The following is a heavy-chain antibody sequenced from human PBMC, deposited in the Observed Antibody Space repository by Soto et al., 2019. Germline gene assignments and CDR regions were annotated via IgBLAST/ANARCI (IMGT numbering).Heavy chain of an antibody. V-gene: IGHV3-30-3*01. CDR1: VFPFSDYA. CDR2: ISYVDGNVI. D-gene: IGHD2-2*01. J-gene: IGHJ3*02. Sequence: QEQLVESGGGVVQPGRSLRLSCVASVFPFSDYAMHWVRQAPGKGLEWVAVISYVDGNVIYYADSVQCRFTGTRDISKNTLFLQMKSLRRAHTAVYYTAMDKCTASFAHAGFAMWGQETVVTVSS. CDR3: AMDKCTASFAHAGFAM.